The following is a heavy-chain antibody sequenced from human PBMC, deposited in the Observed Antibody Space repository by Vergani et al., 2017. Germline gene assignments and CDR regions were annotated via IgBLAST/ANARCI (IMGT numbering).Heavy chain of an antibody. CDR3: ARHGCSGNYYHLFDS. Sequence: QVHLQESGPGLVKPSETLSLTCSVSNYSIGRDYFWGWIRPSPGKGLEYIASLYHGWMTYYNPYLKSRATIANYTSENVISLRLTSVTAADTALYRCARHGCSGNYYHLFDSWVQGTLVIVSS. CDR1: NYSIGRDYF. V-gene: IGHV4-38-2*02. J-gene: IGHJ4*02. CDR2: LYHGWMT. D-gene: IGHD3-3*01.